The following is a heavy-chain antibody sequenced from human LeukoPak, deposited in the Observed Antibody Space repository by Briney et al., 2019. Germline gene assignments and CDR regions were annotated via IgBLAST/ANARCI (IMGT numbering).Heavy chain of an antibody. CDR1: GFSFNSYW. J-gene: IGHJ4*02. V-gene: IGHV3-7*01. CDR3: GRFGYVAAVGL. CDR2: INPAGSGT. Sequence: GGSLRLSCAASGFSFNSYWMTWVRQAPGRGLEWVANINPAGSGTYYVDPVKGRFTISRDNAKNLVYLQMNSLRAEDTAVYSCGRFGYVAAVGLWGQGTLVTVSS. D-gene: IGHD2-15*01.